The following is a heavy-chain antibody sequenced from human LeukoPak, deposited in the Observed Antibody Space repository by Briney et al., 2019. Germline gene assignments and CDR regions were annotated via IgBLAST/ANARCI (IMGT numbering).Heavy chain of an antibody. CDR3: ARFVVVTAGDY. D-gene: IGHD2-21*02. CDR1: GLPLSNYW. Sequence: GGSLRLSGSASGLPLSNYWMHWVCKAPGKGLVWVARLHSNGAFTTYADSVKGRFTISRDTAKNTLYLQMNSLRVEDTAVYYCARFVVVTAGDYWGQGTLVTVSS. CDR2: LHSNGAFT. J-gene: IGHJ4*01. V-gene: IGHV3-74*01.